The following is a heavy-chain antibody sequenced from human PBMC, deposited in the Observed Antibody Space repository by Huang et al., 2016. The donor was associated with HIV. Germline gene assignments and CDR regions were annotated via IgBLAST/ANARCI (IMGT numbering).Heavy chain of an antibody. CDR2: IYDKGST. Sequence: QLLLQESGPGLVKPSEALALTCAVSGGSIRSSDYHWGWIRQPPGKGLEWIGSIYDKGSTHDSPSLKSRVTIAVDTSKNLFFLNLTSMTAADTAVYSCARHREGPVAYYSGWGSHLNYMDVWGRGRTVVVSS. J-gene: IGHJ6*03. CDR1: GGSIRSSDYH. D-gene: IGHD3-10*01. V-gene: IGHV4-39*01. CDR3: ARHREGPVAYYSGWGSHLNYMDV.